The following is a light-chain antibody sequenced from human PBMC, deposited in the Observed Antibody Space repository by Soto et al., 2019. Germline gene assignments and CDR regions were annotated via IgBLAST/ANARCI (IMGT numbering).Light chain of an antibody. Sequence: EIVMTQSPATLSVSPGERATLSCRASQSVSSNLAWYPQKPGQAPRLLIYGASTRATGIPARFSGSGSGTECTRSISSLQSEDFGLYSCQQYNNWPPCTFGQGTKVQSK. CDR3: QQYNNWPPCT. V-gene: IGKV3-15*01. CDR1: QSVSSN. J-gene: IGKJ1*01. CDR2: GAS.